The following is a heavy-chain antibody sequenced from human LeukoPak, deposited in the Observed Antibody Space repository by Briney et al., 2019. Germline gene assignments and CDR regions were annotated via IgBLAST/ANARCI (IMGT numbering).Heavy chain of an antibody. D-gene: IGHD6-13*01. CDR2: IYYSGST. CDR1: GGSISGGKDF. J-gene: IGHJ4*02. CDR3: ARRGITYSSSFFDS. Sequence: SETLSLTYTVSGGSISGGKDFWAWIRQPPGKGLEWIGSIYYSGSTYYNPSLKSRATISVDTSKSEFSLNLHSVTAADTAVYFCARRGITYSSSFFDSWGQGTLVTVSS. V-gene: IGHV4-39*01.